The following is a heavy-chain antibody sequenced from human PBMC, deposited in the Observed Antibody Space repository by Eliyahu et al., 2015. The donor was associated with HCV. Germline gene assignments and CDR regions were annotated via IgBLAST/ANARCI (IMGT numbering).Heavy chain of an antibody. V-gene: IGHV1-46*04. CDR3: ARDAGPADSNLFDY. CDR1: GXTFTXYY. CDR2: INPSGGSA. D-gene: IGHD4-11*01. J-gene: IGHJ4*02. Sequence: QVQLLQPGAEVKKPGASVKVSCKASGXTFTXYYMHXVRQAPGXGLEWMGIINPSGGSASYPQNLQGRVTMTRDTSTTTVYMELSRLRSEDTAVYYCARDAGPADSNLFDYWGQGTLVTVSS.